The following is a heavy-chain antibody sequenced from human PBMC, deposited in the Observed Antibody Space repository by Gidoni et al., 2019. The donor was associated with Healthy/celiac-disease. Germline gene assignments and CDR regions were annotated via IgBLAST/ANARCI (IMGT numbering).Heavy chain of an antibody. Sequence: QVQLVQSGAEVKKPGASVKVSCKASGYTFTSYYMHWVRQAPGQGLEWMGIINPSGGSTSYAQKFQGRVTMTRDTSTSTVYMELSSLRSEDTAVYYCASSEYSSSSGPGDAFDIWGQGTMVTVSS. CDR3: ASSEYSSSSGPGDAFDI. CDR1: GYTFTSYY. V-gene: IGHV1-46*03. D-gene: IGHD6-6*01. CDR2: INPSGGST. J-gene: IGHJ3*02.